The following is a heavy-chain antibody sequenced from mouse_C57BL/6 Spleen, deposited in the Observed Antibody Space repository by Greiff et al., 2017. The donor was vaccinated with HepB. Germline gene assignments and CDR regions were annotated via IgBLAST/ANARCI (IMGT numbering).Heavy chain of an antibody. D-gene: IGHD5-1*01. CDR2: IDPSDSYT. CDR1: GYTFTSYW. J-gene: IGHJ4*01. Sequence: QVQLQQSGAELVRPGTSVKLSCKASGYTFTSYWMHWVKQRPGQGLEWIGVIDPSDSYTNYNQKFKGKATLTVDTSSSTAYMQLSSLTSEDSAVYYRSREGLYLTYYYAMDYWGQGTSVTVSS. V-gene: IGHV1-59*01. CDR3: SREGLYLTYYYAMDY.